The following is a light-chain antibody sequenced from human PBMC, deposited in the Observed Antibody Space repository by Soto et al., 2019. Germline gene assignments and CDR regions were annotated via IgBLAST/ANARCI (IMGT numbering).Light chain of an antibody. CDR1: QDIRNF. Sequence: DIQMTQSPAALSASVGDRVTITSRSIQDIRNFVAWYQQKPGKAPKLLIYAASTLQSGVPSRFSGSGSGTDFTLTINSLQPEDVATYSCQKYSSVPVFGPGTKVEIK. CDR3: QKYSSVPV. J-gene: IGKJ3*01. CDR2: AAS. V-gene: IGKV1-27*01.